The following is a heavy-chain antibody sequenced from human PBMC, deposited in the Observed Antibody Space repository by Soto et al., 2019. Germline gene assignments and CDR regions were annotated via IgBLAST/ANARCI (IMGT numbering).Heavy chain of an antibody. CDR2: INHSGST. V-gene: IGHV4-34*01. Sequence: SETLSLTCAVYGGSFSGYYWSWIRQPPGKGLEWIGEINHSGSTNYNPSLKSRVTISVDTSKNQISLKLSSVTAADTAVYYCARRIRGVKGHGFDPWGQGTLLTVSS. J-gene: IGHJ5*02. CDR3: ARRIRGVKGHGFDP. D-gene: IGHD3-10*01. CDR1: GGSFSGYY.